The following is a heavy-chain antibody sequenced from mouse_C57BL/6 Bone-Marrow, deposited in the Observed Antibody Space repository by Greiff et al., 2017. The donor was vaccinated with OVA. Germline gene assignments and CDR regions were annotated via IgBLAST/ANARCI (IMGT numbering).Heavy chain of an antibody. Sequence: EVKVVESGGGLVQSGRSLRLSCATSGFTFSDFYMEWVRQAPGKGLEWIAASRNKANDYTTEYSASVKGRFIVSRDTSQSILYLQMNALRAEDTAIYYCARDASSYYYGSSHRYFDVWGTGTTVTVSS. CDR1: GFTFSDFY. D-gene: IGHD1-1*01. V-gene: IGHV7-1*01. CDR3: ARDASSYYYGSSHRYFDV. J-gene: IGHJ1*03. CDR2: SRNKANDYTT.